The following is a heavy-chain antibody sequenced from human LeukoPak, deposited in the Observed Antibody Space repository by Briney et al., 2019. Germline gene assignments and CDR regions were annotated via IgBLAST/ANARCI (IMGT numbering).Heavy chain of an antibody. J-gene: IGHJ2*01. V-gene: IGHV3-30*18. CDR1: GFTFSSYG. D-gene: IGHD5-24*01. Sequence: GGTLKLSCAASGFTFSSYGMHWARQAPGKGLVWVAVISYDGDNKYYADSVKGRFTISRDNSKNTLYLQMNSLRAEDTAVYYCAKDVSGDGYILDLWGRGTLVTVSS. CDR3: AKDVSGDGYILDL. CDR2: ISYDGDNK.